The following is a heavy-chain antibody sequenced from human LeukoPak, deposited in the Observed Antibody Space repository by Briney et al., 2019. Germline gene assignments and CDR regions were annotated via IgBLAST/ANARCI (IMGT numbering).Heavy chain of an antibody. V-gene: IGHV6-1*01. Sequence: SQTLSLTCAISGDSVSSNSAAWNWIRQSPSRDLEWLGRTYYRSKWYNDYAVSVKSRITINPDTYKNQFSLQLNSVTPEDTAVYYCAREDRYYDFWSGYSGLARTHMDVWGKGTTVTVSS. D-gene: IGHD3-3*01. J-gene: IGHJ6*04. CDR3: AREDRYYDFWSGYSGLARTHMDV. CDR1: GDSVSSNSAA. CDR2: TYYRSKWYN.